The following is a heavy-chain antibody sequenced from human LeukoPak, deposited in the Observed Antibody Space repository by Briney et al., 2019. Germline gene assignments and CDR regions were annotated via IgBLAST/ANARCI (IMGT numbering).Heavy chain of an antibody. CDR2: IYYSGST. V-gene: IGHV4-39*07. D-gene: IGHD1-1*01. Sequence: SETLSLTCTVSGGSISSSSYYWGWIRQPPGKGLEWIGSIYYSGSTYYNPSLKSRVTISVDKSKNQFSLKLSSVTAADTAVYYCTRDSDRSHWNDEKSFDYWGQGTLVTVSS. CDR1: GGSISSSSYY. CDR3: TRDSDRSHWNDEKSFDY. J-gene: IGHJ4*02.